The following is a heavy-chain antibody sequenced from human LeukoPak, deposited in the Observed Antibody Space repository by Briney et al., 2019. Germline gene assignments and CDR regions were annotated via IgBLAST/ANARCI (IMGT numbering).Heavy chain of an antibody. D-gene: IGHD4-17*01. CDR1: GFTFSAYA. J-gene: IGHJ3*02. CDR3: ARENTSGTTKDAFDI. CDR2: LSYDDGSNK. Sequence: GGSLRLSCAASGFTFSAYAMHWVRQAPGKGLEWVGVLSYDDGSNKFYADSVKGRFTIARDNSKNTLYLQMNSLRANDTALYYCARENTSGTTKDAFDIWGQGTMVSVSS. V-gene: IGHV3-30-3*01.